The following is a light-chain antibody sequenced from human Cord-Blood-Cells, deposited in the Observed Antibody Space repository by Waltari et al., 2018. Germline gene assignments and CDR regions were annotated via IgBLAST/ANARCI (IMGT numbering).Light chain of an antibody. Sequence: QSALTQPASVSGSPGQSITISCTGTRSDVVGYTYVSWYQQHPGKAPKLMINEVSNRPSGVSNRFSGSKSGNTASLTISGLQAEDEADYYCSSYTSSSTYVFGTGTKVTVL. CDR2: EVS. V-gene: IGLV2-14*01. CDR3: SSYTSSSTYV. J-gene: IGLJ1*01. CDR1: RSDVVGYTY.